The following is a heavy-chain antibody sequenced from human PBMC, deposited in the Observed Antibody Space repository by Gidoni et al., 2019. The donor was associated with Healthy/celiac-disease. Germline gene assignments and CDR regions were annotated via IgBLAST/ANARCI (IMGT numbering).Heavy chain of an antibody. CDR2: IYTSGST. V-gene: IGHV4-61*02. CDR3: ARHTLSTERRGGSYLYYYYGMDV. Sequence: QVQLQESGPGLVKPSQTLSLTCTVSGGSISSGSYYWSWIRQPAGKGLEWIGRIYTSGSTNYNPSLKSRVTISVDTSKNQFSLKLSSVTAADTAVYYCARHTLSTERRGGSYLYYYYGMDVWGQGTTVTVSS. J-gene: IGHJ6*02. D-gene: IGHD1-26*01. CDR1: GGSISSGSYY.